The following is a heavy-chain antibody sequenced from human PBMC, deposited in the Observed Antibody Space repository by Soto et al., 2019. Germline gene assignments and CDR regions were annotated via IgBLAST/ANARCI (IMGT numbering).Heavy chain of an antibody. D-gene: IGHD3-16*02. CDR3: ARDLYHDYIWGSYHPIFDY. CDR2: ISSSSSTI. CDR1: GFTFSSYS. V-gene: IGHV3-48*01. Sequence: GGSLRLSCAASGFTFSSYSMNWVRQAPGKGLEWVSYISSSSSTIYYADSVKGRFTISRDNAKNSLYLQMNSLRAEDTAVYYCARDLYHDYIWGSYHPIFDYWGQGTLVTVSS. J-gene: IGHJ4*02.